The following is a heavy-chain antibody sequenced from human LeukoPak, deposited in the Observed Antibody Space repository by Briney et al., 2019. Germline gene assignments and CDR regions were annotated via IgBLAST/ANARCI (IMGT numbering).Heavy chain of an antibody. D-gene: IGHD6-13*01. CDR2: IIPIFGTA. CDR3: ARTPINPPGIAAAGTGIWFDP. V-gene: IGHV1-69*13. CDR1: GGTFGSYA. Sequence: GASVKVSCKASGGTFGSYAISWVRQAPGQGLEWMGGIIPIFGTANYAQKFQGRVTITADESTSTAYMELSSLRSDDTAVYYCARTPINPPGIAAAGTGIWFDPWGQGTLVTVSS. J-gene: IGHJ5*02.